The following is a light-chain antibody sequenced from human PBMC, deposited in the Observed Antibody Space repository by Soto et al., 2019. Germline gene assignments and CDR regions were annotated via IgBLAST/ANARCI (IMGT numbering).Light chain of an antibody. V-gene: IGKV2-28*01. CDR3: MQAIRAPRT. Sequence: IVLTQSPLSLPVTPGEPASISCRSSQSLLHSNGNIYLDWYLQKPGQSPQLLIYLGSIRASGDPDRFCSTGSGTDFTRKITRVAAEDVVVYCCMQAIRAPRTFGLGTKVEIK. CDR2: LGS. J-gene: IGKJ1*01. CDR1: QSLLHSNGNIY.